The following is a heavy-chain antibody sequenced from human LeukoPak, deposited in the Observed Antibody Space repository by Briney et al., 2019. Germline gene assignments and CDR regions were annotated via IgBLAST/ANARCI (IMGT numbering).Heavy chain of an antibody. D-gene: IGHD6-19*01. CDR2: ISGSGGST. V-gene: IGHV3-23*01. Sequence: SGGSLRLSCAASGFTFSNFAMTWVRQAPGKGLEWVSTISGSGGSTFYADSVKGRFPISRDNSKNTLLLQMNSLRAEDTAIYYCAKAGSSGWSSSGGDYWGQGSVVTVSS. J-gene: IGHJ4*02. CDR3: AKAGSSGWSSSGGDY. CDR1: GFTFSNFA.